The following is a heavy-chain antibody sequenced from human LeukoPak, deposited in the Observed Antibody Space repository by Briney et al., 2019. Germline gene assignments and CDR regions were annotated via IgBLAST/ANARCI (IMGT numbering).Heavy chain of an antibody. CDR3: ARDGPGIAAAGRFDY. J-gene: IGHJ4*02. D-gene: IGHD6-13*01. Sequence: SETLSLTCTVSGGSISSSGYYWGWIRQPPGKGLQWIRNIYYSEVTKYNPSLKSRVTISVDTSKNQFSLKLSSVTAADTAVYYCARDGPGIAAAGRFDYWGQGTLVTVSS. CDR1: GGSISSSGYY. V-gene: IGHV4-39*07. CDR2: IYYSEVT.